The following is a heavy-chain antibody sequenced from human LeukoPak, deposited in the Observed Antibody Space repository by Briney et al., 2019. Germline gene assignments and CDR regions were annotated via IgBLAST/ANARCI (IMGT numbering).Heavy chain of an antibody. CDR2: IKEDGSET. CDR3: ARDRLGVNFYYYYMDV. J-gene: IGHJ6*03. V-gene: IGHV3-7*01. D-gene: IGHD3-16*01. Sequence: QAGGSLRLSCEASGFMFTGYWMSWVRQAPGKGLEWVAKIKEDGSETYYVDSVKGRFTISRDNPKKLLYLQMNSLRADDTAVYNCARDRLGVNFYYYYMDVWGKGTSVIVSS. CDR1: GFMFTGYW.